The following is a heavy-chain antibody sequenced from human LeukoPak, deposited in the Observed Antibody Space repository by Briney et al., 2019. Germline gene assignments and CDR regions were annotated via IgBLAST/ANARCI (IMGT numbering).Heavy chain of an antibody. D-gene: IGHD3-22*01. CDR1: GFTVSSNY. Sequence: GSLRLSCAASGFTVSSNYMSWIRQPPGKGLEWIGEINHSGSTNYNPSLKSRVTISVDTSKNQFSLKLSSVTAADTAVYYCARLQDYYDSSGYYFDYWGQGTLVTVSS. CDR3: ARLQDYYDSSGYYFDY. V-gene: IGHV4-34*01. CDR2: INHSGST. J-gene: IGHJ4*02.